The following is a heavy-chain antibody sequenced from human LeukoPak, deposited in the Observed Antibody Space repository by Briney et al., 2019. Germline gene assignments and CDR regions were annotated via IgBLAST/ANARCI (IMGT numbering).Heavy chain of an antibody. J-gene: IGHJ4*02. V-gene: IGHV4-59*01. D-gene: IGHD3-16*01. CDR1: GGSISSYY. CDR2: SYHSGTPT. Sequence: SETLSLTCTVSGGSISSYYWWAWIRQPPGKGLEWIGYSYHSGTPTSYNPSLKSRATISIDASRNQFSLKLISVTAAGTAVYYCARDSRGGGPDFDYWGQGILVTVSS. CDR3: ARDSRGGGPDFDY.